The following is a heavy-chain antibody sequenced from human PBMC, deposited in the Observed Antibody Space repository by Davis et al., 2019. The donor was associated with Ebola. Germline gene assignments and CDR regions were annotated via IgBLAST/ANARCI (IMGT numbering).Heavy chain of an antibody. J-gene: IGHJ6*02. CDR3: AKDLFWWSASDA. D-gene: IGHD2-8*02. V-gene: IGHV3-23*01. Sequence: GESLKISCAASGFTFNSYSMNWVRQAPGKGLEWVAGLGSNSVTHYTDSVKGRFTISRDDSKNTLYLQMDSLRADDTAVYYCAKDLFWWSASDAWGQGTTVTVSS. CDR2: LGSNSVT. CDR1: GFTFNSYS.